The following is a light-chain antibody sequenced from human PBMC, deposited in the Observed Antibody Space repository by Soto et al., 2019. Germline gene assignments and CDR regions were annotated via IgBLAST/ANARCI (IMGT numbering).Light chain of an antibody. J-gene: IGKJ5*01. V-gene: IGKV1-13*02. CDR3: QQFDGYPIT. Sequence: AIQVTQSPSFLSASVRDKVTITCRASQVIRSALAWYQQKVGGPPKLLIYDASTFASGVSSRFSGSGSGTDFTLTIDSLQPEDSATYYCQQFDGYPITFGQGTRLEI. CDR2: DAS. CDR1: QVIRSA.